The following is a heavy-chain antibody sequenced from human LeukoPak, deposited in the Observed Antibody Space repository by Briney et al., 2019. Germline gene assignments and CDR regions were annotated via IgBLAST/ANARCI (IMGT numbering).Heavy chain of an antibody. CDR3: ASVNYSYGYYYYMDV. CDR2: IYLTGGT. CDR1: GGPISRSNW. V-gene: IGHV4-4*02. J-gene: IGHJ6*03. Sequence: PSGTLSLTCTVSGGPISRSNWFSWVRQPPGKGLEWVGEIYLTGGTTYNPSLKSRVTISADMSRNQFSLKLSSVTAADTAVYYCASVNYSYGYYYYMDVWGKGTTVTVSS. D-gene: IGHD3-22*01.